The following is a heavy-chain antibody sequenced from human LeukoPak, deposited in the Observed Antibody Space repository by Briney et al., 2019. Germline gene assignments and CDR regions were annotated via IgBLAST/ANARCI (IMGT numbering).Heavy chain of an antibody. V-gene: IGHV3-7*04. Sequence: GGSLRLSCAASGFMFSSYWMNWVRQAPGKGLEWVANIKKDGSEKYYVDSVEGRFTISRDNAKNSLYLQMNSLRAEDTAVYYCARGSDGAFDIWGQGTMVTVSS. J-gene: IGHJ3*02. CDR3: ARGSDGAFDI. CDR1: GFMFSSYW. D-gene: IGHD1-26*01. CDR2: IKKDGSEK.